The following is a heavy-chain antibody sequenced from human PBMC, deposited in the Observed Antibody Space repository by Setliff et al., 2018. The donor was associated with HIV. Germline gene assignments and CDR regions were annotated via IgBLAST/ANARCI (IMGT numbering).Heavy chain of an antibody. CDR3: AKELAASGLGYFDS. J-gene: IGHJ4*02. Sequence: GGSLRLSCAASGFTFSSYEMNWVRQAPGKGLEWVSYISSSGSTIYYADSVKGRFTTSRDNAKNSLYLQMNSLRAEDTAEYYCAKELAASGLGYFDSWGRGILVTVSS. V-gene: IGHV3-48*03. CDR2: ISSSGSTI. D-gene: IGHD3-22*01. CDR1: GFTFSSYE.